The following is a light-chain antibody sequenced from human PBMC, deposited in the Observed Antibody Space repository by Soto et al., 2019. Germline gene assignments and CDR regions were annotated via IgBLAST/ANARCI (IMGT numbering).Light chain of an antibody. Sequence: EIVLTQSPGTLSLSPGERATISCRASQSVSRNYLAWYQQKPGQAPRLLIYGVSSRPTGIPDRFSGSGSGTDFTLTISRLEPEDFAFYYCQQRKSWPITFGTGTKVDIK. CDR1: QSVSRNY. J-gene: IGKJ3*01. CDR2: GVS. CDR3: QQRKSWPIT. V-gene: IGKV3D-20*02.